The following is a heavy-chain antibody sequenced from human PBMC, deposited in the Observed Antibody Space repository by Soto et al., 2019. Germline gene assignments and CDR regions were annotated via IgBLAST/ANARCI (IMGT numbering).Heavy chain of an antibody. Sequence: GGSLRLSCAASGFTFSSYGMHWVRQAPGKGLEWVAVIWYDGSNKYYADSVKDRFTISRDNSKNTLYLQMNSLRAEDTAVYYCARDPDLKGYCSGGSCYWGMDYWGQGTLVTVSS. CDR2: IWYDGSNK. CDR3: ARDPDLKGYCSGGSCYWGMDY. D-gene: IGHD2-15*01. CDR1: GFTFSSYG. V-gene: IGHV3-33*01. J-gene: IGHJ4*02.